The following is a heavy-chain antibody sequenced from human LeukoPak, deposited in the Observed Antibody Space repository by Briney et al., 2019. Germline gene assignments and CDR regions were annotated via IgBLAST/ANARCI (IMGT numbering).Heavy chain of an antibody. D-gene: IGHD3-22*01. CDR1: GYTFTGYY. V-gene: IGHV1-2*02. CDR3: AREWGDYYDSSGYLDY. CDR2: INPNSGGT. J-gene: IGHJ4*02. Sequence: ASVKVSCKASGYTFTGYYMHWVRQAPGQGLEWMGWINPNSGGTNYAQKFQGRVTMTRDMSTSTVYMELSSLRSEDTAVYYCAREWGDYYDSSGYLDYWGQGTLVTVSS.